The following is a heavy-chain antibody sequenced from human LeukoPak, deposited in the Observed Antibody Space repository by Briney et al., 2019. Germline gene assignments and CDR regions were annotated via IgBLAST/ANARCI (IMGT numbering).Heavy chain of an antibody. Sequence: SETLSLTCTVSGGSISSHYWSWIRQPPGKGLEWIGYIYYSGSTNYNPSLKSRVAISVDTSKNQFSLKLSSVTAADTAVYYCARVQRGKVGYSYGKTPYYYYMDVWGKGTTVTVSS. CDR3: ARVQRGKVGYSYGKTPYYYYMDV. J-gene: IGHJ6*03. V-gene: IGHV4-59*11. CDR1: GGSISSHY. CDR2: IYYSGST. D-gene: IGHD5-18*01.